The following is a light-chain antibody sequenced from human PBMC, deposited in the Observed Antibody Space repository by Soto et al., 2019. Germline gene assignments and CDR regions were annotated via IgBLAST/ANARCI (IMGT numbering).Light chain of an antibody. CDR2: DAS. CDR3: QQRSNWPPYT. J-gene: IGKJ2*01. V-gene: IGKV3-11*01. CDR1: QSVSSRY. Sequence: EIVLTQSPGTLSLSPGERATLSCRASQSVSSRYLGWYQQKPGQAPRLLIYDASNRATGIPARFSGSGSGTDFTLTISSLEPEDFAVYYCQQRSNWPPYTFGQGTKLEIK.